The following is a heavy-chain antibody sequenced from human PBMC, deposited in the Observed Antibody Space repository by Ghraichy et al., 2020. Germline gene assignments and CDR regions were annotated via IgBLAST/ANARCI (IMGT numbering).Heavy chain of an antibody. V-gene: IGHV4-59*01. J-gene: IGHJ2*01. CDR2: IYYSGST. D-gene: IGHD5-12*01. Sequence: SETLSLTCTVSGGSISSYYWRWIRQPPGKGLEWIGYIYYSGSTNYNPSLKSRVTISVDTSKNQFSLKLSSVTSADTAVYYCAREETWNWYFDLWGRGTLVTVSS. CDR3: AREETWNWYFDL. CDR1: GGSISSYY.